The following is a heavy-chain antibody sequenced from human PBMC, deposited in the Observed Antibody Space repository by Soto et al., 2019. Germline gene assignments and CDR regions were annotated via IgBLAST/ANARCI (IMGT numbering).Heavy chain of an antibody. Sequence: QVQLVESGGGLVKPGGSLRLSCAASGLTLSDYYMTWIRQAPGKGLXXXXDISFSSNYTNYADSVKGRFTISRDNAKNSLYLQMNSLRAEDTAVYYCARDGYGFGKGYYLDHWGQGTLVTVSS. CDR2: ISFSSNYT. V-gene: IGHV3-11*06. CDR1: GLTLSDYY. D-gene: IGHD5-18*01. CDR3: ARDGYGFGKGYYLDH. J-gene: IGHJ4*02.